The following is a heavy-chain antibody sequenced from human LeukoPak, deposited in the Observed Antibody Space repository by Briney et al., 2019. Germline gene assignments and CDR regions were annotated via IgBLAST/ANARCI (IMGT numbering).Heavy chain of an antibody. CDR2: IWYDGSNK. V-gene: IGHV3-33*08. D-gene: IGHD3-22*01. Sequence: PGRSLRLSCAASGFTFSSYAMHWVRQAPGKGLEWVAVIWYDGSNKYYADSVKGRFTISRDNSKNTLYLQMNSLRAEDTAVYYCAREYPPRYYYESSGYLDYWGQGTLVTVSS. J-gene: IGHJ4*02. CDR3: AREYPPRYYYESSGYLDY. CDR1: GFTFSSYA.